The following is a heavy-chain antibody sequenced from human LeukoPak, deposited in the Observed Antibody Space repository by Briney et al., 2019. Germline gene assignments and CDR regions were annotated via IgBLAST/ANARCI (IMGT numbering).Heavy chain of an antibody. CDR1: GFNFNSKW. V-gene: IGHV3-7*01. J-gene: IGHJ4*02. CDR2: INQDGSEK. Sequence: VGSLRLSCATSGFNFNSKWMTWVRQAPGKGLEWVANINQDGSEKYHGDSVKGRFTISRDNAKSSLFLEMSSLRAEDTAVYYCADPPSDFWGPGTLVAVSS. CDR3: ADPPSDF.